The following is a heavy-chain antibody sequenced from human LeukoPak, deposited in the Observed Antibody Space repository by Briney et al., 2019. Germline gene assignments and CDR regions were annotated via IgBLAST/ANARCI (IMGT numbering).Heavy chain of an antibody. CDR3: ARVHSSSWYDAFDI. J-gene: IGHJ3*02. Sequence: ASVKVSCKASGYTFTGYYMHWVRQAPGQGLEWMGGIIPIFGTANYAQKFQGRVTITADESTSTACMELSSLRFEDTAVYYCARVHSSSWYDAFDIWGQGTMVTVSS. V-gene: IGHV1-69*13. CDR2: IIPIFGTA. CDR1: GYTFTGYY. D-gene: IGHD6-13*01.